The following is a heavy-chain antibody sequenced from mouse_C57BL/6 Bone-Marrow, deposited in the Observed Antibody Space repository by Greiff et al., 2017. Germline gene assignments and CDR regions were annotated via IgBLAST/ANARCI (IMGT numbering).Heavy chain of an antibody. V-gene: IGHV1-69*01. D-gene: IGHD1-1*01. CDR1: GYTFTSYW. J-gene: IGHJ3*01. Sequence: QVQLQQPGAELVMPGASVKLSCKASGYTFTSYWMHWVKQRPGQGLEWIGEIDPSDSYTNYNQTFKGKYTLTVDKSSSTAYMQLSSLTSEDSAVYYCARSFYYYGSSPWFAYWGQGTLVTVSA. CDR3: ARSFYYYGSSPWFAY. CDR2: IDPSDSYT.